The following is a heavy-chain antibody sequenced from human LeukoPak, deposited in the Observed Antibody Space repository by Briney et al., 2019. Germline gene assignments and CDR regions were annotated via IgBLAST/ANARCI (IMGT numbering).Heavy chain of an antibody. D-gene: IGHD3-22*01. CDR2: IFHSGSA. J-gene: IGHJ4*02. CDR3: ARVLSGSNFDY. Sequence: GSLRLSCAASGFTFSRDSMNWVRQPPGKGLEWIGDIFHSGSASYNPSLNSRLTISVDKSKNQFSLRLSSVTAADTAVYYCARVLSGSNFDYWGQGTLVTVSS. CDR1: GFTFSRDSM. V-gene: IGHV4-4*02.